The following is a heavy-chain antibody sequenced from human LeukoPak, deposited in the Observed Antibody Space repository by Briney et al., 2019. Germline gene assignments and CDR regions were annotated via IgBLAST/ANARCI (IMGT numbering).Heavy chain of an antibody. CDR3: ARDFAVAGTAGY. D-gene: IGHD6-19*01. J-gene: IGHJ4*02. CDR2: ISAYSGST. Sequence: ASVKVSCKASDYIFTSYGINWVRQAPGQGLEWMGWISAYSGSTNYAQKLQGRVTMTADTSTTTAYMELRSLRSDDTAVYYCARDFAVAGTAGYWGQGTLVTVSS. CDR1: DYIFTSYG. V-gene: IGHV1-18*01.